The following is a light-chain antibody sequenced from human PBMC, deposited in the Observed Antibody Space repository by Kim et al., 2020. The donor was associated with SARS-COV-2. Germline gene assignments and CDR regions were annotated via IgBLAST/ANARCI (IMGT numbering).Light chain of an antibody. Sequence: ASVGDRVTITCRASQDISSYLAWYQQKPGKVPKLLIYAASTLQSGAPPRFSGSGSGTDFTLTITSLQPEDVATYYCQRYNSATFTFGPGTKVDIK. J-gene: IGKJ3*01. CDR3: QRYNSATFT. V-gene: IGKV1-27*01. CDR2: AAS. CDR1: QDISSY.